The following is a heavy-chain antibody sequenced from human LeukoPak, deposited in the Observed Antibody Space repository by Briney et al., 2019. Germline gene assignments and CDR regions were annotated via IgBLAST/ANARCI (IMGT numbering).Heavy chain of an antibody. D-gene: IGHD6-19*01. J-gene: IGHJ3*02. CDR3: ARDQVEQFDAFDI. Sequence: SQTLSLTCTVSGGSISSGSYYWSWIRQPAGKGLEWIGRIYTSGSTNYNPSLKSRVTISVDTSKNQFSLKLSSVTAADTAVYYCARDQVEQFDAFDIWGQGTMVTVSS. CDR1: GGSISSGSYY. CDR2: IYTSGST. V-gene: IGHV4-61*02.